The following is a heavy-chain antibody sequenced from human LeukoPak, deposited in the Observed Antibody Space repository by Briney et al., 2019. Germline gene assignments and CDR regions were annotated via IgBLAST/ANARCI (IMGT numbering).Heavy chain of an antibody. V-gene: IGHV1-18*01. CDR3: ARDQGGFWSGSAGF. Sequence: GASVKVSCKASGYPFISTGINWLRQAPGHGLERMGWISPYNGNTNFAQQFQNRLTLTTDTSSRTSFMELRSLRYEDTATYYCARDQGGFWSGSAGFWGQGTLLTVSS. D-gene: IGHD3-3*01. CDR2: ISPYNGNT. CDR1: GYPFISTG. J-gene: IGHJ4*02.